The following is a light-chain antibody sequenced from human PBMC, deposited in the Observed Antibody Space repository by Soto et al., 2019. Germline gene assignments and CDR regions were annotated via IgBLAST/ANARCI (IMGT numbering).Light chain of an antibody. Sequence: QSVLTQPPSVSGAPGQKVTISCSGSSSNIGNNYVSWYQQLPGTAPKLLIYDNSKRPSGIPDRFSGSKSGTSATLGITGLQTGDEADYYCGTWDSSLSAGVFGGGTKVTVL. V-gene: IGLV1-51*01. J-gene: IGLJ2*01. CDR2: DNS. CDR1: SSNIGNNY. CDR3: GTWDSSLSAGV.